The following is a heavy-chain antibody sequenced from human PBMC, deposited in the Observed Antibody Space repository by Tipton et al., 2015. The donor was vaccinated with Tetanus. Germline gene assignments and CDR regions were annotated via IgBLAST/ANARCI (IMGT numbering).Heavy chain of an antibody. Sequence: QLVQSGGGLIQPGGSLRLSCAASGFTVSSNYMSWVRQAPGKGLEWVSVIYSGGSTYYADSVKGRLTISRDNSKNTLYLQMNSLGAEDTAVYYCERGKGHSSSWKYYYYGMDVWGQGTTVTVSS. V-gene: IGHV3-53*01. CDR2: IYSGGST. CDR1: GFTVSSNY. D-gene: IGHD6-13*01. J-gene: IGHJ6*02. CDR3: ERGKGHSSSWKYYYYGMDV.